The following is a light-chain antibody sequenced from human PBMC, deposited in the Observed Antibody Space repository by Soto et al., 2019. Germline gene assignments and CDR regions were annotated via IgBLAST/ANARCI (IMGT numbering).Light chain of an antibody. V-gene: IGKV3-11*01. CDR3: QQRSDWPLT. J-gene: IGKJ4*01. CDR2: DAS. CDR1: QSVSSY. Sequence: EIVMTQSPATLSLSPGGRAPLSCRASQSVSSYLAWYQQKPGQAPRLLVYDASTRATGIPARFSGSGSGTDLTLSISSLEPEDFAVYFCQQRSDWPLTFGGGTKVDIK.